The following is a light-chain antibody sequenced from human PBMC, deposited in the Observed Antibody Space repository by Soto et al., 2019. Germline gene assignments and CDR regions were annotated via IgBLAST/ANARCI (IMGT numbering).Light chain of an antibody. Sequence: QPVLTQSPSASASLGASVKLTCTLSSGHSSYAIAWHQQQPEKGPRYLMKLNSDGSHSKGDGIPDRFSGSSSGAERYLTISSLQSEDEADYYCQTWGTDRNWVFGGGTKLTVL. V-gene: IGLV4-69*01. CDR3: QTWGTDRNWV. J-gene: IGLJ3*02. CDR1: SGHSSYA. CDR2: LNSDGSH.